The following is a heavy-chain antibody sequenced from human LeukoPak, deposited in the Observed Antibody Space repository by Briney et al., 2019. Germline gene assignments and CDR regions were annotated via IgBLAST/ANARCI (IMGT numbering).Heavy chain of an antibody. V-gene: IGHV3-48*03. Sequence: PGGSLRLSCAASGFTFSAYEMNWVRQAPGKGLEWVSYISSSGRTMYYADSVKGRFTTSRDNAKNSLYLQMNSLRAEDTAVYYCARPSGSYYNWFDPWGQGTQVTVSS. J-gene: IGHJ5*02. CDR3: ARPSGSYYNWFDP. D-gene: IGHD3-10*01. CDR1: GFTFSAYE. CDR2: ISSSGRTM.